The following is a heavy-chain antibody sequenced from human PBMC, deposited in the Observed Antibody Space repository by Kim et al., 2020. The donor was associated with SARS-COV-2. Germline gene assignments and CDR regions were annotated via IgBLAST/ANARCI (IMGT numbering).Heavy chain of an antibody. D-gene: IGHD3-10*01. Sequence: SETLSLTCTVSGGSISSSSYYWGWIRQPPGKGLEWIGSIYYSGSTYYNPSLKSRVTISVDTSKNQFSLKLSSVTAADTAVYYCAREGGITMVRGVRQRWYFDLWGRGTLVTVSS. CDR3: AREGGITMVRGVRQRWYFDL. CDR1: GGSISSSSYY. J-gene: IGHJ2*01. CDR2: IYYSGST. V-gene: IGHV4-39*02.